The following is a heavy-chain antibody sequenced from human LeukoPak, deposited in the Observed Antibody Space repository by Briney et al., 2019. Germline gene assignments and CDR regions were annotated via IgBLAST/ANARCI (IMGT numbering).Heavy chain of an antibody. V-gene: IGHV1-24*01. CDR2: FDPEDGET. Sequence: ASVKVSCKVSGYTLTELSMHWVRQAPGKGLEWMGGFDPEDGETIYAQKFKGRVTMTEDTSTDTAYMELSSLRSEDTAVYYCATDQRMVVAALSAPGPLDYYYYGMDVWGQGTTVTVSS. CDR3: ATDQRMVVAALSAPGPLDYYYYGMDV. J-gene: IGHJ6*02. D-gene: IGHD2-15*01. CDR1: GYTLTELS.